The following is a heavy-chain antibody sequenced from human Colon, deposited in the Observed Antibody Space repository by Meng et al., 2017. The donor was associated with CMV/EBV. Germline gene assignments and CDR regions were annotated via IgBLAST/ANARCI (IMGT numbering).Heavy chain of an antibody. CDR1: GYTFNRYG. J-gene: IGHJ4*02. CDR2: ISSHNGYT. CDR3: AKDAIVAPRGGDY. Sequence: ASVQVSCKASGYTFNRYGISWGRQAPGQGLEWLGWISSHNGYTNYARKFQGRVIMTTDTSTSTAYMDLTSLRSDDTAVYYCAKDAIVAPRGGDYWGQGTLVTVSS. D-gene: IGHD5-12*01. V-gene: IGHV1-18*01.